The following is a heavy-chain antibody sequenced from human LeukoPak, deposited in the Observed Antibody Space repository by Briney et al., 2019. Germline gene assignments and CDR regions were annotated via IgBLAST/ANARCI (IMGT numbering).Heavy chain of an antibody. CDR3: ARDFHYYDSSGYPFDI. CDR1: GGSISSYY. D-gene: IGHD3-22*01. V-gene: IGHV4-4*07. Sequence: PSETLSLTCTVSGGSISSYYWSWIRQPAGKGLEWIGRIYTSGSTNYNPSLKSRVTMSVDTSKNQFSLKLSSVTAADTAVYYCARDFHYYDSSGYPFDIWGQGTMVTVSS. CDR2: IYTSGST. J-gene: IGHJ3*02.